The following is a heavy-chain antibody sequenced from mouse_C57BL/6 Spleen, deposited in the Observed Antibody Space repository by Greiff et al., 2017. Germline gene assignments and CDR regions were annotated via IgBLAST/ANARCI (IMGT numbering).Heavy chain of an antibody. CDR3: ARTYYYGSSPYAMDY. V-gene: IGHV1-20*01. Sequence: VQLQQSGPELVKPGDSVKISCKASGYSFTGYFMNWVMQSHGKSLEWIGRINPYNGDTFYNQKFKGKATLTVDKSSSTAHMERRSLTSEDSAVYYCARTYYYGSSPYAMDYWGQGTSVTVSS. CDR1: GYSFTGYF. D-gene: IGHD1-1*01. J-gene: IGHJ4*01. CDR2: INPYNGDT.